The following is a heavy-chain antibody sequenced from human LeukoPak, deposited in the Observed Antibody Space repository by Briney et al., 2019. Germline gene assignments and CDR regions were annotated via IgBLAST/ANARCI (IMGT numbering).Heavy chain of an antibody. Sequence: GGSLRLSCAASGFTFSRYSMNWVRQAPGKGLEWVSSISSSSSYIYYADSLRGRFTVSRDNAKNSLYLQMNSLRAEDTTVYYCAKFGVLDYYYYMDVWGKGTTVTVSS. V-gene: IGHV3-21*01. CDR2: ISSSSSYI. J-gene: IGHJ6*03. CDR3: AKFGVLDYYYYMDV. D-gene: IGHD3-10*01. CDR1: GFTFSRYS.